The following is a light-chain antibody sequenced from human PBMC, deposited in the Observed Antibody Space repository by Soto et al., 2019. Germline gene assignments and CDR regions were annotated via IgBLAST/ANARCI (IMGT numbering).Light chain of an antibody. CDR3: QQYDSSPYT. J-gene: IGKJ2*01. CDR1: QSVSSSF. V-gene: IGKV3-20*01. Sequence: EIVLTQSPGTLSLSPGEGATLSCRASQSVSSSFLAWYQQKPGQAPRLLIYGASSRATGIPDRFSGSGSGTDFTLTISRLEPEYFAVYYCQQYDSSPYTFGQGTKLEIK. CDR2: GAS.